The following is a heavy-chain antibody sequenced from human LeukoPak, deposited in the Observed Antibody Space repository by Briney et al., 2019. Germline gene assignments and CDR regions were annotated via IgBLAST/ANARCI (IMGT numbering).Heavy chain of an antibody. CDR3: ARHVRGGSYYAFDI. CDR2: IYQIGST. CDR1: GYSISSGYY. V-gene: IGHV4-38-2*01. Sequence: SETLSPTCAVSGYSISSGYYGGWSRQPPGKGREWIGSIYQIGSTYYNPSLKSRATISVDTSKTQFSLKLSSVTAADTAVYYCARHVRGGSYYAFDIWGQGTMVTVSS. J-gene: IGHJ3*02. D-gene: IGHD1-26*01.